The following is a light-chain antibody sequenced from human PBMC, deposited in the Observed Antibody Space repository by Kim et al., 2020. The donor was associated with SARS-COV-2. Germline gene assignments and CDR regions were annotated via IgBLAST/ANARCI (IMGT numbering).Light chain of an antibody. CDR1: SSDVGSYNL. J-gene: IGLJ1*01. CDR2: EGS. Sequence: QSALTQPASVSGSPGQSITISCTGTSSDVGSYNLVSWYQQHPGKAPKLMIYEGSKRPSGVSNRFSGSKSGNTASLTISGLQAEDEADYYCCSYAGSSTYVFGTGPQVTVL. V-gene: IGLV2-23*01. CDR3: CSYAGSSTYV.